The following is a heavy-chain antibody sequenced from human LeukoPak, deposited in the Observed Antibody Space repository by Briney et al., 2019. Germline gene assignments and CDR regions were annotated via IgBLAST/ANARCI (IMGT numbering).Heavy chain of an antibody. J-gene: IGHJ5*02. D-gene: IGHD7-27*01. V-gene: IGHV3-23*01. CDR2: ISGSGGST. Sequence: GGSLRLSCAASGFTFSSYAMSWVRQAPGKGLEWVSAISGSGGSTYYADSVKGRFTISRDDSKNTLSLQMNSLRAEDTAVYYCARATLGWFDPWGQGTLVTVSA. CDR3: ARATLGWFDP. CDR1: GFTFSSYA.